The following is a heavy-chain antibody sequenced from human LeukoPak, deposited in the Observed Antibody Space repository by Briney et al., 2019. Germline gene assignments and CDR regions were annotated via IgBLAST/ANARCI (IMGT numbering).Heavy chain of an antibody. CDR2: IYYGGNT. Sequence: SETLSLTCTVSGYSISSSNWWGWIRQPPGKGLEWIAYIYYGGNTFYNPSLKSRITMSVDTSKNQSSLKLSSVTAVDTAVYYCARNGGGGDSDAFDIWGQGTMVTVSS. V-gene: IGHV4-28*01. J-gene: IGHJ3*02. D-gene: IGHD4-23*01. CDR1: GYSISSSNW. CDR3: ARNGGGGDSDAFDI.